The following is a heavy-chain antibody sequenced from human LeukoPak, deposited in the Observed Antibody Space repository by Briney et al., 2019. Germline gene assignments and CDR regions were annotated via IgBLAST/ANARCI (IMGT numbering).Heavy chain of an antibody. CDR3: ASWGLEPGAFDI. Sequence: PSETLSLTCTVSGGPISSSSYYWSWIRQPPGKGLEWIGYIYHSGSTYYNPSLKSRVTISVDRSKNQFSLKLSSVTAADTAVYYCASWGLEPGAFDIWGQGTMVTVSS. J-gene: IGHJ3*02. D-gene: IGHD1-1*01. CDR2: IYHSGST. V-gene: IGHV4-30-2*01. CDR1: GGPISSSSYY.